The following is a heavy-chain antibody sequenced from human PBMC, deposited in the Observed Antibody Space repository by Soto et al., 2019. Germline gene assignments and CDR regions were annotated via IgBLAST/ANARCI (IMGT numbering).Heavy chain of an antibody. CDR3: AKKVTIYAVDPADY. V-gene: IGHV3-23*01. CDR2: MSGSGDDA. J-gene: IGHJ4*02. D-gene: IGHD3-3*01. Sequence: EVQLLESGGGLVQPGGSLRISCAASGFTFSNYGMSWVRQAPGKGLEWVSVMSGSGDDAYYADSVKGRFTISRDNSKNTLYLQMNSLRAEDTAVYFCAKKVTIYAVDPADYWGQGTQVAVSS. CDR1: GFTFSNYG.